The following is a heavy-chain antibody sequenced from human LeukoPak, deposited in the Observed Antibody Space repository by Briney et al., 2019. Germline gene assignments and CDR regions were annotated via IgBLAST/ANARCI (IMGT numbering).Heavy chain of an antibody. J-gene: IGHJ4*02. Sequence: ASVKVSCKASGDTFTNYGLSWVRQAPGQGLEWMGWISPYNGNTNYAQKLQGRVIVTTDTSTTTAYMELRSLRSDDTAVYYCTRTVLDCKNGVCYDYWGQGTLVTVSS. D-gene: IGHD2-8*01. CDR2: ISPYNGNT. V-gene: IGHV1-18*01. CDR1: GDTFTNYG. CDR3: TRTVLDCKNGVCYDY.